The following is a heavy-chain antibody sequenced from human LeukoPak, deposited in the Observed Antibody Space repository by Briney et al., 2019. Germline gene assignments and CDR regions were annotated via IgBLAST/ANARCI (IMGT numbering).Heavy chain of an antibody. Sequence: SETLSLTCAVSGYSISSGYYWGWIRQPPGKGLEWIGSIYHSGSTYYNPSLKSRVTISVDTSKNQFSLKLSSVTAADTAVYYCARCSGNYYGSGSYTYYFDYWGQGTLVTVSS. CDR1: GYSISSGYY. CDR3: ARCSGNYYGSGSYTYYFDY. J-gene: IGHJ4*02. V-gene: IGHV4-38-2*01. D-gene: IGHD3-10*01. CDR2: IYHSGST.